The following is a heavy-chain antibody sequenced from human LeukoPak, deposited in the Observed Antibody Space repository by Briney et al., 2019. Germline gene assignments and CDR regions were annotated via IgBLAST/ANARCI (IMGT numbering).Heavy chain of an antibody. CDR2: ISSSGSTI. D-gene: IGHD3-10*01. CDR3: ARVAWFGEFYSDY. V-gene: IGHV3-48*03. Sequence: GGSLRLSCAASGFTFSSYEMNWVRQAPGKGLEWVSYISSSGSTIYYADSVKGRFTISRDNAKDSLYLQMNSLRAEDTAVYYCARVAWFGEFYSDYWGQGTLVTVSS. CDR1: GFTFSSYE. J-gene: IGHJ4*02.